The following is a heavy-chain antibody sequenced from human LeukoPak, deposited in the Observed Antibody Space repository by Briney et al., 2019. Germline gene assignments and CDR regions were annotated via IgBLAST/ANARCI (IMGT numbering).Heavy chain of an antibody. D-gene: IGHD3-3*01. CDR3: AKDNGFKRYYYYMDV. J-gene: IGHJ6*03. V-gene: IGHV3-30*18. CDR1: GFTFSSYG. Sequence: PGGSLRLSCAASGFTFSSYGMHWVRQAPGKGLEWVAVISYDGSNKYYADSVKGRFTTSRDNSKNTLYLQMNSLRAEDTAVYYCAKDNGFKRYYYYMDVWGKGTTVTVSS. CDR2: ISYDGSNK.